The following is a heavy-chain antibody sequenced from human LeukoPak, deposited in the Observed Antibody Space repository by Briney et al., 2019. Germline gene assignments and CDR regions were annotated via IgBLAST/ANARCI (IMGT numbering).Heavy chain of an antibody. CDR3: ARDYHGGSSWYLGGWFDP. D-gene: IGHD6-13*01. V-gene: IGHV4-39*07. Sequence: SETLSLTCTVSGGSISSSNFYWGWIRQPPGKGLEWIGSIYYSGSTYYNPSLKSRVTISVDTSKNQFSLKLSSVTAADTAVYYCARDYHGGSSWYLGGWFDPWGQGTLVTVSS. CDR1: GGSISSSNFY. CDR2: IYYSGST. J-gene: IGHJ5*02.